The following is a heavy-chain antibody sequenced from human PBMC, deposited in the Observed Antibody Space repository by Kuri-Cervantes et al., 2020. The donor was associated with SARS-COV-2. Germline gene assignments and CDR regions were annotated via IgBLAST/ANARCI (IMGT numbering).Heavy chain of an antibody. J-gene: IGHJ4*02. Sequence: GESLKISCAASGFTFSSNAMSWVRQAPGKGLECVSGLSGSGVSTYYAESVKGRFNISRDNSKNTLYLQMNSLRAEDTAVYYCAKDWDSRGYYLFDHWGQGTLVTVSS. CDR1: GFTFSSNA. CDR2: LSGSGVST. V-gene: IGHV3-23*01. D-gene: IGHD3-22*01. CDR3: AKDWDSRGYYLFDH.